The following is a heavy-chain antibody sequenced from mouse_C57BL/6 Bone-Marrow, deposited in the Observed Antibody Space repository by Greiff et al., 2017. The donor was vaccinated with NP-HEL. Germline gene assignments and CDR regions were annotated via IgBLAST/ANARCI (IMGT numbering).Heavy chain of an antibody. CDR1: GYTFTSYW. CDR2: IDPSDSET. J-gene: IGHJ2*01. D-gene: IGHD1-1*01. CDR3: ARNYGSPYYFDY. V-gene: IGHV1-52*01. Sequence: VQLQQPGAELVRPGSSVKLSCKASGYTFTSYWMHWVKQRPIQGLEWIGNIDPSDSETHYNQKFKDKATLTVDKSSSTAYMQLSILTSEDSAVYYCARNYGSPYYFDYWGQGTTLTVSS.